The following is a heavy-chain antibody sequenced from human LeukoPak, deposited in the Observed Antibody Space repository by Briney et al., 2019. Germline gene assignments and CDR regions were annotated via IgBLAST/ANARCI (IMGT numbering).Heavy chain of an antibody. D-gene: IGHD6-19*01. CDR1: GGSISSGSYY. V-gene: IGHV4-61*02. CDR2: SYTSGST. CDR3: ARVPLLGIAVAGSYYYYYYMDV. J-gene: IGHJ6*03. Sequence: SSQTLSLTCTVSGGSISSGSYYWSWIRQPAGKGLEWIGRSYTSGSTNYNPSLKSRVTISVDTSKNQFSLKLSSVTAADTAVYYCARVPLLGIAVAGSYYYYYYMDVWGKGTTVTVSS.